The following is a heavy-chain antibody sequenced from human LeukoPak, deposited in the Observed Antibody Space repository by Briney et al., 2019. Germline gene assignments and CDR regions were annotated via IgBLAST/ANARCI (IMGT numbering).Heavy chain of an antibody. CDR3: AKMLYYDFWSGSVFDY. CDR1: GFTFSSYA. V-gene: IGHV3-23*01. J-gene: IGHJ4*02. CDR2: ISGSGGST. Sequence: GGSLRLSCAASGFTFSSYAMSWVRQAPGKGLEWVSAISGSGGSTYYADSVKGRFTISRDNSKNTLYLQMNSLRAEDTAVYYCAKMLYYDFWSGSVFDYWGQGTLVTASS. D-gene: IGHD3-3*01.